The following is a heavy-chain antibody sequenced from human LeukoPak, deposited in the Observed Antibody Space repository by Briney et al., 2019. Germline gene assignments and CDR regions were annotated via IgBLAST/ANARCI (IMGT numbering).Heavy chain of an antibody. CDR1: GGSISSYY. Sequence: SETLSLTCTVSGGSISSYYWSWIRQPPGKGLEWIGYIYYSGSTNYNPSLKSRVTISVDTSKNQFSLKLSSVTAADTAVYYCARETPPYGGKDTYFDYWGQGTLVTVSS. CDR2: IYYSGST. D-gene: IGHD4-23*01. J-gene: IGHJ4*02. V-gene: IGHV4-59*01. CDR3: ARETPPYGGKDTYFDY.